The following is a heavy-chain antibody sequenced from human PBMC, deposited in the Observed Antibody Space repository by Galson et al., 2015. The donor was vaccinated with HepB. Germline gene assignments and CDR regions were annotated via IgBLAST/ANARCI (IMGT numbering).Heavy chain of an antibody. Sequence: LRHCFAASGFNFSSYDMHWARQATGNGLEWVSAIGTAGDTYYPGSVKGRFTISRENAKNSLYLQMNSLRAGDTAVYYCARRSIGLPVGGYMDVWGKGTTVTVSS. CDR1: GFNFSSYD. CDR2: IGTAGDT. J-gene: IGHJ6*03. CDR3: ARRSIGLPVGGYMDV. V-gene: IGHV3-13*01. D-gene: IGHD2/OR15-2a*01.